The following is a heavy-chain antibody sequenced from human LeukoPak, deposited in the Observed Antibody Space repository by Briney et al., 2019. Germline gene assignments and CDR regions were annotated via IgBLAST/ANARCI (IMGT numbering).Heavy chain of an antibody. CDR1: GFTFSSYA. D-gene: IGHD6-13*01. CDR2: ISSNGGST. CDR3: VKALSEYSSSWYNWFDP. J-gene: IGHJ5*02. V-gene: IGHV3-64D*09. Sequence: GGSLRLSCSASGFTFSSYAMHWVRQAPGKELEYVSAISSNGGSTYYADSVKGRFTISRDNSKNTLYLQMSSLRAEDTAVYYCVKALSEYSSSWYNWFDPWGQGTLVTVSS.